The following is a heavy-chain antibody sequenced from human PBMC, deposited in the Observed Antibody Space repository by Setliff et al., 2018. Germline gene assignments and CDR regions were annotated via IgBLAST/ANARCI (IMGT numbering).Heavy chain of an antibody. V-gene: IGHV4-61*02. CDR1: GDSISRAKYY. Sequence: SEILSLTCTVSGDSISRAKYYWSWIRQSAGKGLECLGRIYTDGSTKYNPSLNSRVTLLIDTAKNQISLRLSSVTAADTAVYFCARVTGFSYMDVWAKGPRSPSP. J-gene: IGHJ6*03. D-gene: IGHD3-3*01. CDR3: ARVTGFSYMDV. CDR2: IYTDGST.